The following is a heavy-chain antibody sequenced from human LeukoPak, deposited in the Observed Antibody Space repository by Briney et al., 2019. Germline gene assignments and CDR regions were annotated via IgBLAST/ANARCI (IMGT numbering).Heavy chain of an antibody. D-gene: IGHD3-10*01. Sequence: PSETLSLTCTVSGGSISNYYWGWIRQAPGKGLEWIGRIYRSGTTNYNPSLKSRVTISVDTSKNQFSLKLSSVTAADTAVYYCAREGLNMVRGVIPKEAWGWFDPWGQGTLVTVSS. CDR2: IYRSGTT. CDR1: GGSISNYY. J-gene: IGHJ5*02. CDR3: AREGLNMVRGVIPKEAWGWFDP. V-gene: IGHV4-4*08.